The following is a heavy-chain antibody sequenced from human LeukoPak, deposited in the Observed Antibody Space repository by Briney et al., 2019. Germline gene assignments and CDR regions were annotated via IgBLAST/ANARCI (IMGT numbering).Heavy chain of an antibody. CDR3: AKASAMIVVVSKHFDY. D-gene: IGHD3-22*01. V-gene: IGHV3-23*01. CDR2: ISGSGGST. CDR1: GFTFNSYA. J-gene: IGHJ4*02. Sequence: GGSLGLSCAASGFTFNSYAMNWVRQAPGKGLEWVSAISGSGGSTYYADSVKGRFTISRDNSKNTLYLQMNSLRAEDTAVYYCAKASAMIVVVSKHFDYWGQGTLVTVSS.